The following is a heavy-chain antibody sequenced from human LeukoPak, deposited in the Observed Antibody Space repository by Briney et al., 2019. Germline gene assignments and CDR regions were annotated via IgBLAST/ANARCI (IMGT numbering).Heavy chain of an antibody. CDR3: AKVPYSSGWTYWYFDL. Sequence: GGSLRLSCAASGFTFSSYAMSWVRQAPGKGLEWVSAISGSGGSTYYADSVKGRFTISRDNSKNTLYLQMNSLRAEDTAVYYCAKVPYSSGWTYWYFDLWGRGTLVTVSS. D-gene: IGHD6-19*01. CDR2: ISGSGGST. J-gene: IGHJ2*01. CDR1: GFTFSSYA. V-gene: IGHV3-23*01.